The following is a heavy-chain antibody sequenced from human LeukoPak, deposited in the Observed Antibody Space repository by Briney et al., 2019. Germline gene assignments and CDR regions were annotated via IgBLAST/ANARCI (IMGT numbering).Heavy chain of an antibody. D-gene: IGHD6-19*01. V-gene: IGHV4-59*01. CDR1: GGSISSYY. J-gene: IGHJ5*02. CDR2: IYYSGST. Sequence: SETLSLTCTVSGGSISSYYWSWIRQPPGKGLEWIGYIYYSGSTNYNPSLKSRVTISVDTSKNQFSLKLSSVTAADTAVYYCARGGIAVAGDDWFDPWGQGTLVTVSS. CDR3: ARGGIAVAGDDWFDP.